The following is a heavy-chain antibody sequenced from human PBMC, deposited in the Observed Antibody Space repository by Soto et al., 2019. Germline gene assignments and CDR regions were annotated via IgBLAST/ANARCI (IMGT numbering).Heavy chain of an antibody. CDR3: ARYAQFASGRSYPDY. Sequence: GGSLRLSCAASGFTFSTDWMNWVRQAPGRGLEWVAHIRHDGGETYYVDSVKGRFTISRDNAKNSLYLQMNGLRAEDTAAYYCARYAQFASGRSYPDYWGRGT. CDR2: IRHDGGET. V-gene: IGHV3-7*05. CDR1: GFTFSTDW. J-gene: IGHJ4*02. D-gene: IGHD2-2*01.